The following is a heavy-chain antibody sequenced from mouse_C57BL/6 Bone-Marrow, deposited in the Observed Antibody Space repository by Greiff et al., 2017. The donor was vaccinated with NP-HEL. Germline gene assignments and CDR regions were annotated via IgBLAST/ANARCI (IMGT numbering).Heavy chain of an antibody. CDR3: ARYSNYADYAMDY. V-gene: IGHV1-74*01. CDR2: IHPSDSDT. Sequence: QVPLPPPGAELVKPGASVKVSCKASGYTFTSYWMHWVKQRPGQGLEWIGRIHPSDSDTNYNQKFKGKAPLTVDKSSSTAYMQLSSLTSEDSAVYYCARYSNYADYAMDYWGQGTSVTVSS. D-gene: IGHD2-5*01. CDR1: GYTFTSYW. J-gene: IGHJ4*01.